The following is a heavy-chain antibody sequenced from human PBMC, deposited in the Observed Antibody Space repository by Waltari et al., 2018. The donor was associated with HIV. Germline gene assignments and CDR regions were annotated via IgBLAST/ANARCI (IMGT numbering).Heavy chain of an antibody. CDR1: GASVSSGDY. V-gene: IGHV4-61*08. J-gene: IGHJ3*01. CDR3: ARDIPYGGLDAFDV. Sequence: QVQLQESGPGLVKPSETLSLTCTVSGASVSSGDYWSWIRQPPGKGREWIGYIYYSGSTSYNPSLEGRVTISIDRSKNQFSLKLTSVTADDTAVYYCARDIPYGGLDAFDVWGQGTVVIVSS. D-gene: IGHD3-10*01. CDR2: IYYSGST.